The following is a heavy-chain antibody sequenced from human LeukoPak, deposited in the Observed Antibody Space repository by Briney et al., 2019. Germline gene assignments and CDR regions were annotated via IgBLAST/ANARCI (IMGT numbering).Heavy chain of an antibody. J-gene: IGHJ4*02. D-gene: IGHD2-2*01. Sequence: GGSLRLSCAASGFTFSSYGMHWVRQAPSKGLEWVAFIRYDGSNKYYADSVKGRFTISRDNSKNTLYLQMNSLRAEDTAVYYCAKDLEDIVVVPAATAYDYWGQGTLVTVSS. CDR1: GFTFSSYG. V-gene: IGHV3-30*02. CDR2: IRYDGSNK. CDR3: AKDLEDIVVVPAATAYDY.